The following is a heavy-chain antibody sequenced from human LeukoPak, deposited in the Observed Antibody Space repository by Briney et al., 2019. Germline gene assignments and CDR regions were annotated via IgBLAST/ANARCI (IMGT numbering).Heavy chain of an antibody. D-gene: IGHD4-17*01. CDR3: ARGIGDQTNFQH. J-gene: IGHJ1*01. V-gene: IGHV4-31*03. Sequence: PSETLSLTCTVSGGSISSGGYYWSWIRQHPGKGLEWIGYIYYSGSTYYNPSLKSRVTISVDTSKNQFSLKLSSVTAADTAVYYCARGIGDQTNFQHWGQGTLVTVSS. CDR2: IYYSGST. CDR1: GGSISSGGYY.